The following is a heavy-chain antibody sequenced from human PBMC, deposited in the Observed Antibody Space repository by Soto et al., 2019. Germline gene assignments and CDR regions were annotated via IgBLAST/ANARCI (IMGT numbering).Heavy chain of an antibody. CDR1: GGTFSSYA. CDR3: ARDAQDYDFWSGEYYGMDV. Sequence: GASVKVSCKASGGTFSSYAISWVRQAPGQGLEWMGGIIPIFGTANYAQKFQGRVTITADESTSTAYMELSSLRSEDTAVYYCARDAQDYDFWSGEYYGMDVWGQGTTVTVSS. D-gene: IGHD3-3*01. V-gene: IGHV1-69*13. J-gene: IGHJ6*02. CDR2: IIPIFGTA.